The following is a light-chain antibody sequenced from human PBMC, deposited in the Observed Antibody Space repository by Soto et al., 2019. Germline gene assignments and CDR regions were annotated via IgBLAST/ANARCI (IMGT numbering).Light chain of an antibody. CDR2: DAS. CDR3: QQRSTYT. CDR1: QSVSSY. Sequence: EIMLTQSPATLSLSPGERATLSCGASQSVSSYLAWYQQKPGQAPRLLIYDASNRATGIPARFSGSGSGTDFTLTISSLEPEDFAVYYCQQRSTYTFGQGTKVDIK. J-gene: IGKJ2*01. V-gene: IGKV3-11*01.